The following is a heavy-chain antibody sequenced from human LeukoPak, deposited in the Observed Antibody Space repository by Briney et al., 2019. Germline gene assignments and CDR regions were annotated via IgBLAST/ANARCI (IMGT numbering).Heavy chain of an antibody. CDR3: ARDRISYSSSWSQVDY. V-gene: IGHV3-30*01. CDR1: GFTFSSYA. J-gene: IGHJ4*02. CDR2: ISYDGSNK. Sequence: PGRSLRLSCAASGFTFSSYAMHWVRQAPGKGLEWVAVISYDGSNKYYADSVKGRFTISRDNSKNTLYLQMNSLRADDTAVYYCARDRISYSSSWSQVDYWGQGTLVTVSS. D-gene: IGHD6-6*01.